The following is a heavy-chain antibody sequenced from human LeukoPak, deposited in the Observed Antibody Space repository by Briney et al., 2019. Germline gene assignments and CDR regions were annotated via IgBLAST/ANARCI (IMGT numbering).Heavy chain of an antibody. CDR1: GFTVSSNY. J-gene: IGHJ6*02. CDR3: ARAPPREYDFWSGYYSSYASDYYYGMDV. Sequence: PGGSLRLSCAASGFTVSSNYMSWVRQAPGKGLEWVSVIYSGGSTYYADSVKGRFTVSRDNSKNTLYLQMNSLRAEDTAVYYCARAPPREYDFWSGYYSSYASDYYYGMDVWGQGTTVTVSS. V-gene: IGHV3-53*05. CDR2: IYSGGST. D-gene: IGHD3-3*01.